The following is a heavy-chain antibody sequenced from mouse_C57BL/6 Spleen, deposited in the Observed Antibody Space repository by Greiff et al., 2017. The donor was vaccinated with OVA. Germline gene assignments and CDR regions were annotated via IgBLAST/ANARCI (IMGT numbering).Heavy chain of an antibody. CDR1: GFSLTSYG. V-gene: IGHV2-4*01. J-gene: IGHJ1*03. Sequence: QVQLKESGPGLVQPSQSLSITCTVSGFSLTSYGVHWVRQPPGKGLEWLGVIWSGGSTDYNAAFISRLSISKDNSKSQVFFKMNSLQADDTAIYYCATPYYGSSYWYFDVWGTGTTVTVSS. D-gene: IGHD1-1*01. CDR2: IWSGGST. CDR3: ATPYYGSSYWYFDV.